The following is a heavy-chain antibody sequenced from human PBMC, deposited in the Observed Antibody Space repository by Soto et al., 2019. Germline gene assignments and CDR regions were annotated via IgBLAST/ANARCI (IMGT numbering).Heavy chain of an antibody. D-gene: IGHD1-26*01. Sequence: GSLRLSCTASGFTFNTHWMHWVRHAPGKGLVWVSRIYFDGITTNYADSVKGRLTVSRDNAKNTVYLHVNTLRDEDTAVYYCARGGAMGVDYWGQGTLVTVSS. CDR3: ARGGAMGVDY. CDR2: IYFDGITT. CDR1: GFTFNTHW. J-gene: IGHJ4*02. V-gene: IGHV3-74*01.